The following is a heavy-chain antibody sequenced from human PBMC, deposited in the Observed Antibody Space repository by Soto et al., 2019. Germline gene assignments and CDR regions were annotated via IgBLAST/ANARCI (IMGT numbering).Heavy chain of an antibody. CDR2: IYQSGSA. Sequence: SETLSLTCTVSGGSITSDGYSWSWVRQPPGKGLEWISYIYQSGSAYYNPSLKGRVTTSVDKSKNQFSLKLNSLTAADTAVYYCARDSDTAAGFRMDVWGQGTKVTVSS. J-gene: IGHJ6*02. V-gene: IGHV4-30-2*01. CDR3: ARDSDTAAGFRMDV. D-gene: IGHD5-18*01. CDR1: GGSITSDGYS.